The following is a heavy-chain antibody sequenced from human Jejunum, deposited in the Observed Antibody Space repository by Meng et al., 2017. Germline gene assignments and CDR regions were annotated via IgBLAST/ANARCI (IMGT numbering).Heavy chain of an antibody. CDR3: ARSPYSGSALPFFDY. J-gene: IGHJ4*02. D-gene: IGHD1-26*01. Sequence: VQLHTSCPALVTHSHALSLAFTFPGYSCNRTDYYCSCILPPPEKGLEWIGYIYYSGSTYYNPSLKSRVSISGDTSNKQFSLKLTSVTAADTAVYYCARSPYSGSALPFFDYWGQGSLVTVSS. CDR1: GYSCNRTDYY. V-gene: IGHV4-30-4*01. CDR2: IYYSGST.